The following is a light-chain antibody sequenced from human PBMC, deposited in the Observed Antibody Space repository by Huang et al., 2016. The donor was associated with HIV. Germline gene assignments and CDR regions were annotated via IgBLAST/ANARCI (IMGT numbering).Light chain of an antibody. Sequence: IQLTQSPSSLSASVGDRVTITCRASQGISSYLAWYQQKPGKAPKLLIYAASTLQSGVPPRFSGSGSGTDFPLTLSSLQPEDFATYHCQQLNSYPPTFGQGTKVEIK. CDR2: AAS. CDR1: QGISSY. J-gene: IGKJ1*01. CDR3: QQLNSYPPT. V-gene: IGKV1-9*01.